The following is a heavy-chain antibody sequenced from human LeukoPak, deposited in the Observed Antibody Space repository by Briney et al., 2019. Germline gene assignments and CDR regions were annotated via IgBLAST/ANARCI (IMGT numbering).Heavy chain of an antibody. J-gene: IGHJ6*02. Sequence: GASVKVSCEASGYTFTGYYMHWVRQAPGQGLEWMGRINPNSGGTNYAQKFRGRVTMTGDTSISTAYMELSRLRSDDTAVYYCARDPVGYSYSYGMDVWGQGTTVTVSS. V-gene: IGHV1-2*06. CDR2: INPNSGGT. D-gene: IGHD5-18*01. CDR3: ARDPVGYSYSYGMDV. CDR1: GYTFTGYY.